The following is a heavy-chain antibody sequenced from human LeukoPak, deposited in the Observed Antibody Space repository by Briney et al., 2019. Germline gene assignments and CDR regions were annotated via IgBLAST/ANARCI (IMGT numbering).Heavy chain of an antibody. V-gene: IGHV4-38-2*01. CDR2: IYHSGST. D-gene: IGHD1-26*01. CDR1: GYSISSGYY. Sequence: ASETLSLTCAVSGYSISSGYYWGWIRQPPGKGLEWIGSIYHSGSTYYNPSLKSRVTISVDTSKNQFSLKLSSVTAADTALYYGARHVSGSYHLPFDYWGQGTLVTLSS. CDR3: ARHVSGSYHLPFDY. J-gene: IGHJ4*02.